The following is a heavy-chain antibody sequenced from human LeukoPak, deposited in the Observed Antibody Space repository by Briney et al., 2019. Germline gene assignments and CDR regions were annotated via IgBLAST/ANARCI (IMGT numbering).Heavy chain of an antibody. V-gene: IGHV4-34*01. CDR1: GVSFSDYY. D-gene: IGHD3-16*02. CDR2: INHSGNT. Sequence: SETLSLTCAVYGVSFSDYYWSWIRQPPGKGLEWIGEINHSGNTNYNPSLKSRVTISVDTSTNQFSLKLSSVSAADTAVYYCARGHSLYDYVWGRSRTHDVFDIWGQGTMVTVSS. J-gene: IGHJ3*02. CDR3: ARGHSLYDYVWGRSRTHDVFDI.